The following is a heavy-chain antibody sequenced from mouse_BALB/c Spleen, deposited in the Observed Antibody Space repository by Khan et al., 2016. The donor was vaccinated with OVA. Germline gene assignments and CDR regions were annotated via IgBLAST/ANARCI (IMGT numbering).Heavy chain of an antibody. CDR1: GFSLSRYN. V-gene: IGHV2-6-4*01. Sequence: VQLQQSGPGLVAPSQSLSITCTVSGFSLSRYNIHWVRQPPGKGLEWLGMIWGGGGTDYNSTLKIRLNISKDNSKSQVFLKMNSMQTDDTATDFCARAYYRYDCYYAMDYWGQGTSVTVSS. D-gene: IGHD2-14*01. J-gene: IGHJ4*01. CDR3: ARAYYRYDCYYAMDY. CDR2: IWGGGGT.